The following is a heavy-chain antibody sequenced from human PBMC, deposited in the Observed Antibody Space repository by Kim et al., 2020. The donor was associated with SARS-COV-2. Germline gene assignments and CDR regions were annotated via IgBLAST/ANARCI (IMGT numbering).Heavy chain of an antibody. Sequence: GGSLRLSCAASGFTFSGSAMHWVRQASGKGLEWVGRIRSKANSYATAYAASVKGRFTISRDDSKNTAYLQMNSLKTEDTAVYYCTRPYSSSFTVLDAFDIWGQGTMVTVSS. CDR3: TRPYSSSFTVLDAFDI. J-gene: IGHJ3*02. CDR2: IRSKANSYAT. CDR1: GFTFSGSA. V-gene: IGHV3-73*01. D-gene: IGHD6-13*01.